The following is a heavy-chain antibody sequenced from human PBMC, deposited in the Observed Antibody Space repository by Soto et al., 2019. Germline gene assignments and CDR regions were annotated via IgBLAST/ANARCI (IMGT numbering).Heavy chain of an antibody. D-gene: IGHD3-16*01. Sequence: SVKVSCTASGGTFSAYAISWVRQDPGQWLEWMGGILPLSGTTNYTQRFQGRVTISADRSTSTAYLELRSLRSEDAAVYYCARATPDKFYDYVWGDERRGGMGVWGQGTTVTVSS. CDR3: ARATPDKFYDYVWGDERRGGMGV. CDR2: ILPLSGTT. V-gene: IGHV1-69*06. CDR1: GGTFSAYA. J-gene: IGHJ6*02.